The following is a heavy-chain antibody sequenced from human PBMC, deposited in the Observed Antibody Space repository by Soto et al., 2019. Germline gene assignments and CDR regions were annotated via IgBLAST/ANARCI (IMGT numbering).Heavy chain of an antibody. Sequence: QVQLQESGPGLVKPSQTLSLTCTVSGGSISSGGYYWSWIRQHPGKGLEWIGYIYYSGSTYYNPSLKSRVTISVDTSKNQFSLKLSSVTAADTAVYYCARGPALRFLEWLLSGQFDYWGQGTLVTVSS. D-gene: IGHD3-3*01. CDR3: ARGPALRFLEWLLSGQFDY. J-gene: IGHJ4*02. CDR1: GGSISSGGYY. CDR2: IYYSGST. V-gene: IGHV4-31*03.